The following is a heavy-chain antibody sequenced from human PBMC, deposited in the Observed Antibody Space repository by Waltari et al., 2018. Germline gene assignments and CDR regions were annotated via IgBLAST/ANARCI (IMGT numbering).Heavy chain of an antibody. D-gene: IGHD5-12*01. J-gene: IGHJ4*02. CDR3: ARGPSIWWPFDY. Sequence: QVQLVASGGGVVQPGRSLSLSCAASGFTFSSYGMHWVRQAPGKGLEWVAVIWYDGSNKYYADSVKGRFTISRDNSKNTLYLQMNSLRAEDTAVYYCARGPSIWWPFDYWGQGTLVTVSS. V-gene: IGHV3-33*01. CDR1: GFTFSSYG. CDR2: IWYDGSNK.